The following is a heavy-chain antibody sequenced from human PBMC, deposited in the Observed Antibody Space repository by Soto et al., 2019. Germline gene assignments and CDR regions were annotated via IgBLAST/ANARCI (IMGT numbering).Heavy chain of an antibody. CDR2: VNPIVSMS. Sequence: QVQLVQSGAEVKRPGSSVKVSCKASGDTFNVYSINWVRQATGLGLEWMGRVNPIVSMSNYAQKFQGRVTMTADKSTSTAYMELSSLRSEDTAIYYCASSYGSGYRAFDYWGQGALVTVSS. J-gene: IGHJ4*02. CDR3: ASSYGSGYRAFDY. CDR1: GDTFNVYS. V-gene: IGHV1-69*02. D-gene: IGHD3-10*01.